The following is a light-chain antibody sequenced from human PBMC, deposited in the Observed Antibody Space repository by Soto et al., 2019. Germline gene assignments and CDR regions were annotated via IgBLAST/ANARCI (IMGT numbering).Light chain of an antibody. CDR1: QSVLYSSNNKNY. J-gene: IGKJ4*01. CDR2: WAS. Sequence: DIVMTQSPDSLVVSLGERATINCKSSQSVLYSSNNKNYLAWYQQKPGQPPKLLIYWASTRESGVPDRFSGSGSGTDFTLTISSLQAEDVAVYYCQQYYSTPLTFSGGTKVEIK. V-gene: IGKV4-1*01. CDR3: QQYYSTPLT.